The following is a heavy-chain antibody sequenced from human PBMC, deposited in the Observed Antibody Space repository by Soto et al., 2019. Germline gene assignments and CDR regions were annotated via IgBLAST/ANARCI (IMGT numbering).Heavy chain of an antibody. V-gene: IGHV1-8*01. D-gene: IGHD2-2*01. CDR3: ARVVPAAIPLDY. Sequence: ASVKVSCKASGYTVASYDINWVRQATGQGLEWMGWMNPNSCNTGYAQKFKGRVTMTRNTSISTAYMELSSLRSEDTAVYYCARVVPAAIPLDYWGQGTLVTVSS. CDR2: MNPNSCNT. J-gene: IGHJ4*02. CDR1: GYTVASYD.